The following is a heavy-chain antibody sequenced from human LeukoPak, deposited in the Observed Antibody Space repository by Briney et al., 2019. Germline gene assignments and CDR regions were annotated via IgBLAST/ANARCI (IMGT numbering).Heavy chain of an antibody. D-gene: IGHD5-12*01. CDR2: IYTSGST. CDR1: GGSISSGSYY. Sequence: PSQTLSLTCTVSGGSISSGSYYWSWIRQPAGKGLEWIGRIYTSGSTNYNPSLKSRVTISVDTSKNQFSPKLSSVTAADTAVYYCAGRGYSGYDLQYYFDYWGQGTLVTVSS. V-gene: IGHV4-61*02. J-gene: IGHJ4*02. CDR3: AGRGYSGYDLQYYFDY.